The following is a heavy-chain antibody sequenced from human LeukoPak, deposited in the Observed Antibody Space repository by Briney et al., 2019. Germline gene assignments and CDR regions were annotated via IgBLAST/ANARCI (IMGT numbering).Heavy chain of an antibody. CDR2: MNPSNGGT. V-gene: IGHV1-2*02. D-gene: IGHD6-6*01. CDR1: GYSFSGYY. Sequence: ASVKVSCKASGYSFSGYYIHWVRQAPGQGLEWMGWMNPSNGGTNYAQKFQGRATMTRDTSISTAYMEVSSLRSDDTAIYYCAREYEYSNSNWGQGTLVTVSS. CDR3: AREYEYSNSN. J-gene: IGHJ4*02.